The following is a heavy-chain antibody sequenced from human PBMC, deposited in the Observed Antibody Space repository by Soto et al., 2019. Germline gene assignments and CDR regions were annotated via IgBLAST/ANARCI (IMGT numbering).Heavy chain of an antibody. Sequence: QVQLVQSGAEVKKPGSSVRVSCKASGTIFSSYTISWVRQAPGQGLEWMGRIIPILGETNSAQKFQGRVTLTADKSTNNAYMELNSLRLEDTALYYCARGLGGRMDDWGQGTTVTVSS. D-gene: IGHD3-16*01. CDR3: ARGLGGRMDD. V-gene: IGHV1-69*08. CDR1: GTIFSSYT. J-gene: IGHJ6*02. CDR2: IIPILGET.